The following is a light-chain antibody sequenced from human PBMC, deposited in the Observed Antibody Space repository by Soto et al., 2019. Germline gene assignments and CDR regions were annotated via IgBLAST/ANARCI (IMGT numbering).Light chain of an antibody. CDR2: AAS. CDR3: QQFKSYPIT. V-gene: IGKV1-9*01. CDR1: QGINSD. Sequence: DIQLTQSPSFLSASVGDRVTITCRASQGINSDLAWYQQNPGKAPKLLIYAASTLQNGVPSTFSGSGSGTEFTLTISSLQPEDFGTYYCQQFKSYPITFGQGTRLEIK. J-gene: IGKJ5*01.